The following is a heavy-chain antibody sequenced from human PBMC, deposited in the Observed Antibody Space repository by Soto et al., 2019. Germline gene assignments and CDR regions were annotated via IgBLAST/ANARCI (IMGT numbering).Heavy chain of an antibody. J-gene: IGHJ4*02. CDR1: GFTFSNYG. CDR2: IWHDGKNK. CDR3: AQGGRQWLVTSDFNY. D-gene: IGHD6-19*01. V-gene: IGHV3-33*01. Sequence: QVQVVESGGGVVQPGRSLRLSCATSGFTFSNYGMHWVRQAPGKGLEWVAVIWHDGKNKYYADSVKGRFTISRDSSKNTVSLEMTSLRAEDTAVYYCAQGGRQWLVTSDFNYWGQGALVTVSS.